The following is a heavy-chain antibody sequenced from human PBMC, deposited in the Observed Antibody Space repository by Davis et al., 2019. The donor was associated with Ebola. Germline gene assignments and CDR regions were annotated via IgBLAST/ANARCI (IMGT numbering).Heavy chain of an antibody. J-gene: IGHJ4*02. D-gene: IGHD4-23*01. CDR3: AQQLGDYGGNALRY. CDR2: LNSDGSST. Sequence: HTGGSLRLSCAASGFTFSSYWMHWVRQAPGKGLVWVSRLNSDGSSTNYADSVKGRFTISRDNSKNTLYLQMNSLRAEDTAVYYCAQQLGDYGGNALRYWGQGTLVTVSS. CDR1: GFTFSSYW. V-gene: IGHV3-74*01.